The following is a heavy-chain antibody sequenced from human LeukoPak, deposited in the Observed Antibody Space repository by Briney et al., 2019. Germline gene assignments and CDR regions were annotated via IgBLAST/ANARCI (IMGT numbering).Heavy chain of an antibody. J-gene: IGHJ4*02. D-gene: IGHD6-19*01. V-gene: IGHV2-5*02. CDR3: ANRRGTSGWSEGYFDY. CDR1: GFSLSTSGVG. Sequence: SGPTLVNPTQTLTLTCTFSGFSLSTSGVGVGWIRQPPGKAPEWLALIYWDDDKRYSPSLKSRLTITKDTSKNQLVITMTNVDPLDTATYYCANRRGTSGWSEGYFDYWGQGTLVTVSS. CDR2: IYWDDDK.